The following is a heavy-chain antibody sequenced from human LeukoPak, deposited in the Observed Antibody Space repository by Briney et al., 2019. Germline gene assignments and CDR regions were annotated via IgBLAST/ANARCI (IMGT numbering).Heavy chain of an antibody. J-gene: IGHJ4*02. CDR3: AGGNYYFDY. V-gene: IGHV4-34*01. Sequence: PSETLSLTCAVYGGSFSGYYWSWIRQPPGKGLEWIGEINHSGSTNYNPSLKSRVTISVDTSKNQFSLKLSSVTAADTAVYYCAGGNYYFDYWGQGTLVTVSS. CDR1: GGSFSGYY. CDR2: INHSGST. D-gene: IGHD3-10*01.